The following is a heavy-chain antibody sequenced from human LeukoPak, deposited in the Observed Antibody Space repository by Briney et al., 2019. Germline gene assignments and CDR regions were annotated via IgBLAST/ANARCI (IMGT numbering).Heavy chain of an antibody. CDR2: IIPILGIA. CDR1: GGTFSSYA. J-gene: IGHJ4*02. V-gene: IGHV1-69*04. CDR3: ARDISDAGY. Sequence: ASVKVSCKASGGTFSSYAISCVRQAPGQGLEWMGRIIPILGIANYTQKFQGRVTITADKSTSTAYMELSSLRSEDTAVYYCARDISDAGYWGQGTLVTVSS.